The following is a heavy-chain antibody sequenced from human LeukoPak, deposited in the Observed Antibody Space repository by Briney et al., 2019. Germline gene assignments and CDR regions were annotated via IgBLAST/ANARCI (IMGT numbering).Heavy chain of an antibody. CDR2: IYYSGST. CDR3: ARYRGQLVSFDY. D-gene: IGHD6-6*01. V-gene: IGHV4-59*01. Sequence: SETLSLTCTVSGGSISSYYWSWLRQPPGKGLEWIGYIYYSGSTNYNPSLKSRVTISVDTSKNQFSLKLSSVTAADTAVYYCARYRGQLVSFDYWGQGTLVTVSS. J-gene: IGHJ4*02. CDR1: GGSISSYY.